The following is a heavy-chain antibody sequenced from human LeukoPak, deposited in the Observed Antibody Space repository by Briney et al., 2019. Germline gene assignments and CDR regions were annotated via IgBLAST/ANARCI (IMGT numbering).Heavy chain of an antibody. CDR2: INEDGSFT. CDR3: ARDLVTVNTPGADLDY. V-gene: IGHV3-74*01. Sequence: GGSLRLSCAASGFSFSGYWMHWVRQAPGKGLVWVSRINEDGSFTSYADSVKGRFTVSRDNAKNTLYLQMNSLRAEDTAVYYCARDLVTVNTPGADLDYWGRGTRVVVSS. CDR1: GFSFSGYW. J-gene: IGHJ4*02. D-gene: IGHD4-17*01.